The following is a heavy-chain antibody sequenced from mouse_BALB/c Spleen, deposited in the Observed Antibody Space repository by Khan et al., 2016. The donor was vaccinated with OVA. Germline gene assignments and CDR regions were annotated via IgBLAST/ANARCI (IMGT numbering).Heavy chain of an antibody. CDR2: IDPSKSET. CDR3: AREGYGSPFAY. D-gene: IGHD1-1*01. J-gene: IGHJ3*01. V-gene: IGHV1S127*01. Sequence: QVQLQQSGPELVRPGASVKMSCKASGYTFTSFWIHWVKQRPGQGLEWIGMIDPSKSETRLNQKFTDKATLNVDKSSNTAYMQLSRLTSAYAAVSYCAREGYGSPFAYWGQGTLVTVSA. CDR1: GYTFTSFW.